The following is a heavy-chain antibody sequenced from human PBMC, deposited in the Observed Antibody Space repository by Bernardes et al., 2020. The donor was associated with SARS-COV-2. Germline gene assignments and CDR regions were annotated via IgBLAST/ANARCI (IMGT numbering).Heavy chain of an antibody. J-gene: IGHJ6*02. CDR2: IYPGDSDT. CDR1: GYSFTSYW. CDR3: ARGYCSGGSCYSRYYYYYGMDV. Sequence: GESLKISCKGSGYSFTSYWIGWVRQMPGKGLEWMGIIYPGDSDTRYSPSFQGQVTISADKSISTAYLQWSSLKASDTAMYYCARGYCSGGSCYSRYYYYYGMDVLGQGTTLTISS. V-gene: IGHV5-51*01. D-gene: IGHD2-15*01.